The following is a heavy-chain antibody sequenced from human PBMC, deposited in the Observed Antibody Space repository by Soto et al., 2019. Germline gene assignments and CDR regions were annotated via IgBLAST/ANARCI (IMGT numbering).Heavy chain of an antibody. J-gene: IGHJ4*02. D-gene: IGHD2-15*01. CDR2: IFYSGST. V-gene: IGHV4-39*07. CDR1: CGSISSSGCH. Sequence: PSLTLRVTCTVFCGSISSSGCHRSLIRQPPGKGLEWIGSIFYSGSTYYNPSLKSRVTISVDTSKNQFSLKLSSVTAADTAVYYCARAADCRGGSCYFFLDYGGQGTLVTV. CDR3: ARAADCRGGSCYFFLDY.